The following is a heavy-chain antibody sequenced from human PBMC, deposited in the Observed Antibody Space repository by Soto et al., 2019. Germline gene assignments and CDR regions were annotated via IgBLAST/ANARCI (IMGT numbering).Heavy chain of an antibody. CDR1: GFTFTSSA. J-gene: IGHJ4*02. CDR3: AADATAWQQMVPSDY. Sequence: SVKVSCKASGFTFTSSAFQWVRQARGQRLEWIGWIAVGSGYTNYAQRFQDRVTLIRDMSTATTYMELSRLTSEDTAIYYCAADATAWQQMVPSDYWGQGTLVTVSS. D-gene: IGHD2-8*01. CDR2: IAVGSGYT. V-gene: IGHV1-58*01.